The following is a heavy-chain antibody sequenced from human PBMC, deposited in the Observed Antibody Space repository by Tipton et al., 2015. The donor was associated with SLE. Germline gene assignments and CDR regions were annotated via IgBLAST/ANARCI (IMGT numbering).Heavy chain of an antibody. D-gene: IGHD2-2*01. V-gene: IGHV4-31*03. CDR1: GGSISSGGYY. CDR2: IYYSGSP. J-gene: IGHJ6*03. Sequence: TLSLTCTVSGGSISSGGYYWSWVRQLPGKGLEWIGYIYYSGSPYYNPSLKGRLTISLDTSKNQFSLKLSSVTAADTAVYYCARDWCSSTSCYGYYYMDVWGKGATVTVSS. CDR3: ARDWCSSTSCYGYYYMDV.